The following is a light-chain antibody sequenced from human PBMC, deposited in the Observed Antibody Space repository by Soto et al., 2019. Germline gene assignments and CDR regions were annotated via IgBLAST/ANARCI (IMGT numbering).Light chain of an antibody. CDR2: EAS. CDR1: STDFVSYNR. CDR3: SLYTSKNTYV. Sequence: QSALTQPPSVSGSPGQSVTISCTGTSTDFVSYNRVSWYQQPPGTAPKLIIYEASNRPSGVPGRFSGSKSGNTASLTISGLQAADEADYYCSLYTSKNTYVFGTGTKLTVL. J-gene: IGLJ1*01. V-gene: IGLV2-18*01.